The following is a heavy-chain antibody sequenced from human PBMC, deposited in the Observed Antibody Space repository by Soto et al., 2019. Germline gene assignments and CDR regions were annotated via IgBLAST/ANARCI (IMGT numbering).Heavy chain of an antibody. V-gene: IGHV1-69*01. CDR1: GGTFSSYS. Sequence: QVQLVQSGAEVKKPGSSVQVSCKASGGTFSSYSINWVRQAPGQGLEWMGAIIPIFGTANYAQKFQGRVTITADEATSTAYMELSSLRAEDTDVYYCARDGGRHSGGIDYWGQGTLVTVSS. CDR3: ARDGGRHSGGIDY. CDR2: IIPIFGTA. D-gene: IGHD1-26*01. J-gene: IGHJ4*02.